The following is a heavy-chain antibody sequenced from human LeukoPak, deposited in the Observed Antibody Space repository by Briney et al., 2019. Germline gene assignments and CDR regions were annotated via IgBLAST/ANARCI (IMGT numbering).Heavy chain of an antibody. Sequence: SETLSLTCTVSGGSISSYYWSWIRQPPGKGLEWIGYIDNSGSTNYNPSLKSRLTMSTDTSKNQFSLKLTSVTAADTAVYYCTRSSSSWYFDYWGQGTLVTVSS. CDR1: GGSISSYY. D-gene: IGHD6-13*01. CDR3: TRSSSSWYFDY. J-gene: IGHJ4*02. V-gene: IGHV4-59*08. CDR2: IDNSGST.